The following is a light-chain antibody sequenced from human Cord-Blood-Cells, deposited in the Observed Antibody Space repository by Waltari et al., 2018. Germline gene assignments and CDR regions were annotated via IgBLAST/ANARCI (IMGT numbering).Light chain of an antibody. CDR2: EVS. CDR1: SSDVGSYNL. CDR3: CSYAGSRVV. J-gene: IGLJ2*01. V-gene: IGLV2-23*02. Sequence: QSALTQPASVSGSPGQSITISCTGTSSDVGSYNLVSWYQQPPGKAPKLSIYEVSKRPSGVSNRFSGSKSGNTASLTISGLKAEDEADYYCCSYAGSRVVFGGGTKLTVL.